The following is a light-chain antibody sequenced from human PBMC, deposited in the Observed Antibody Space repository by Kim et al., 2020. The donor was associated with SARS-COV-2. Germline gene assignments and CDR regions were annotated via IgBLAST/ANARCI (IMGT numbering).Light chain of an antibody. CDR1: QSLLHSNGYNY. V-gene: IGKV2-28*01. Sequence: DIVMTQSPLSLPITPGEPASISCRSSQSLLHSNGYNYLDWYLQKPGQSPQLLIYLGSNRASGVPDRFSGSGSGTDFTLKISRVEAEDVGVYYYMQALQTPPIFGGGTKVDIK. CDR2: LGS. J-gene: IGKJ4*01. CDR3: MQALQTPPI.